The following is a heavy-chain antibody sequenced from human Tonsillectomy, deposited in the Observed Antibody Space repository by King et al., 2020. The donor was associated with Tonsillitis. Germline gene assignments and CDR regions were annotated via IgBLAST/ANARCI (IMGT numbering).Heavy chain of an antibody. CDR2: IDPSDSYT. CDR1: GYSFTSYW. Sequence: DVQLVQSGAEVKKPGESLRISCKGSGYSFTSYWINWVRQMPGKGLEWMGRIDPSDSYTNYSPSFQGHVTIPADKSISTAYLQWSSLKASDTAIYYCARSPNPYYYGSGSYLFDYWGQGTLVTVSS. V-gene: IGHV5-10-1*03. J-gene: IGHJ4*02. D-gene: IGHD3-10*01. CDR3: ARSPNPYYYGSGSYLFDY.